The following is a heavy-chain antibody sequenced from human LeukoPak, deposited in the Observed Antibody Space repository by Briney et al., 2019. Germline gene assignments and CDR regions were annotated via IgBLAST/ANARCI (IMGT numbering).Heavy chain of an antibody. CDR1: GGSISSYY. CDR3: ARGKSGSSWTRWFDP. J-gene: IGHJ5*02. D-gene: IGHD6-13*01. CDR2: INHSGST. Sequence: SETLSLTCTVSGGSISSYYWSWIRQPPGKGLEWIGEINHSGSTNYNPSLKSRVTISVDTSKNQFSLKLSSVTAADTAVYYCARGKSGSSWTRWFDPWGQGTLVTVSS. V-gene: IGHV4-34*01.